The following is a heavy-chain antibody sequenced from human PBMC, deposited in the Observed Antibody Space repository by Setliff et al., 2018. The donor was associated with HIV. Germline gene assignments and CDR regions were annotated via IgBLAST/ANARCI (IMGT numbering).Heavy chain of an antibody. D-gene: IGHD5-18*01. Sequence: SETLSLTCAVYGGSFSGYYWSWIHQPPGKGLEWIGEINHSGSTNYNPSLKSRVTISVDTSKKQFSLKLTSVTAADTAVYYCVRHGGVRIQRRTGIDYWGQGTLVTVSS. J-gene: IGHJ4*02. CDR1: GGSFSGYY. CDR2: INHSGST. CDR3: VRHGGVRIQRRTGIDY. V-gene: IGHV4-34*01.